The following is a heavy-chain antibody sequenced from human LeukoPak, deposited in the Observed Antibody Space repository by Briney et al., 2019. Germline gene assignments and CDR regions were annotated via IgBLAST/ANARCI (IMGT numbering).Heavy chain of an antibody. CDR2: ICDSGGST. V-gene: IGHV3-23*01. CDR3: ARTVVPGDRGSSWEACDI. CDR1: GFTFSNYD. J-gene: IGHJ3*02. Sequence: GGSLRLSCAASGFTFSNYDMSWVRQAPGQGLGWGSSICDSGGSTYYADSVKGRFTISRDNSKNTLYLQMNSLRAEDTAVYYCARTVVPGDRGSSWEACDIWGQGTMVTVSS. D-gene: IGHD6-13*01.